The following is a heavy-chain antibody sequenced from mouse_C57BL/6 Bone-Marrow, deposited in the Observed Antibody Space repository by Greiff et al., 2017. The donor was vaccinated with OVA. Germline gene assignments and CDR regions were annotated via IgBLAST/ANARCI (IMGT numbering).Heavy chain of an antibody. Sequence: LQESGAELARPGASVKLSCKASGYTFTSYGISWVKQRTGQGLEWIGEIYPRSGNTYYNEKFKGKATLTADKSSSTAYMELRSLTSEDSAVYFCARGTTVVADYAMDYWGQGTSVTVSS. D-gene: IGHD1-1*01. CDR2: IYPRSGNT. CDR3: ARGTTVVADYAMDY. CDR1: GYTFTSYG. J-gene: IGHJ4*01. V-gene: IGHV1-81*01.